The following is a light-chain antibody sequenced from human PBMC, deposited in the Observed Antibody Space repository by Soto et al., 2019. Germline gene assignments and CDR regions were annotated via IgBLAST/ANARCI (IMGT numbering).Light chain of an antibody. V-gene: IGLV2-14*01. CDR1: SSDVGGYNY. CDR3: SSDTSSSPYV. Sequence: QSVLTQPASVSGSPGQSITISCTGTSSDVGGYNYVSWYQQHPGKAPKLMIYEVSNRPSGVSNRFSGSKSGNTASLTISRLQAEDEDDYYCSSDTSSSPYVFGTGTKLTVL. J-gene: IGLJ1*01. CDR2: EVS.